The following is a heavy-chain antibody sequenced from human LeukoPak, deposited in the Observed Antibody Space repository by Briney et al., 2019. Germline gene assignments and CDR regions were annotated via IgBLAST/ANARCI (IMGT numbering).Heavy chain of an antibody. CDR1: GASISSGRYY. D-gene: IGHD6-13*01. J-gene: IGHJ4*02. V-gene: IGHV4-61*02. Sequence: SETLSLTCTVSGASISSGRYYWSWIRQPAGKGLEWIGRIYTSGSTDYNPSLKSRVTISLDTSKNQFSLKVRSVTDADTAVYYCARDSPGIAATDTWGQGSLVTVSS. CDR3: ARDSPGIAATDT. CDR2: IYTSGST.